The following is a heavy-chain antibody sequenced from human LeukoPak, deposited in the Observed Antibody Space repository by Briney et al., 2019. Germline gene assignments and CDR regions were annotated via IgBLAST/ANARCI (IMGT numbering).Heavy chain of an antibody. V-gene: IGHV3-23*01. Sequence: GGSLRLSCAASGFTFSSYAMSWVRQAPGKGLEWVSAISGSGGSTYYADSVKGRFTISRDNSKNTLYLRMNSLRAEDTAVYYCAKDLLGYCSSTSCREDYWGQGTLVTVSS. CDR1: GFTFSSYA. CDR3: AKDLLGYCSSTSCREDY. D-gene: IGHD2-2*01. J-gene: IGHJ4*02. CDR2: ISGSGGST.